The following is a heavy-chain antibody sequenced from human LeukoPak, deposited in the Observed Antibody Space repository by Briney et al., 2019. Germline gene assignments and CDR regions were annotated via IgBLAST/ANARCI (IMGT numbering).Heavy chain of an antibody. CDR1: GGSISSGGYY. CDR3: ARDLFRDDSSGYYLPY. D-gene: IGHD3-22*01. Sequence: PSETLSLTCTVSGGSISSGGYYWSWIRQHPGKGLEWIGYIYYSGSTYYNPSLKSRVTISVDTSKNQFSLKLSSVTAADTAVYYCARDLFRDDSSGYYLPYWGQGTLVTVSS. CDR2: IYYSGST. J-gene: IGHJ4*02. V-gene: IGHV4-31*03.